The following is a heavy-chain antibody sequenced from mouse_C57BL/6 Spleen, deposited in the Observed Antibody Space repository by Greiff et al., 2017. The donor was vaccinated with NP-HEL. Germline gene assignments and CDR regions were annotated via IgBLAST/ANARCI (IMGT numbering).Heavy chain of an antibody. CDR3: ARYGYYDYAMDY. J-gene: IGHJ4*01. D-gene: IGHD2-3*01. CDR2: IHPNSGST. Sequence: VQLQQPGAELVKPGASVKLSCKASGYTFTSYWMHWVKQRPGQGLEWIGMIHPNSGSTNYNEKFKSKATLTVDKSSSTAYMQLRSLTSEDSAVYYCARYGYYDYAMDYWGQVTSVTVAS. CDR1: GYTFTSYW. V-gene: IGHV1-64*01.